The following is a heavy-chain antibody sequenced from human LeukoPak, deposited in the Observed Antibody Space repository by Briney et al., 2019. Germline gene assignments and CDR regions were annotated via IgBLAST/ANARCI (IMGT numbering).Heavy chain of an antibody. V-gene: IGHV1-69*04. CDR3: ASPIPYGDYSRSDY. CDR2: IIPILGIA. CDR1: GGTFIIYA. J-gene: IGHJ4*02. Sequence: SVTVSFKASGGTFIIYAISWGRQAPGQGLEWVGRIIPILGIANYAQKFQGRVTITADKSTSTAYMELSSLRSEDTAVYYCASPIPYGDYSRSDYWGQGTLVTVSS. D-gene: IGHD4-17*01.